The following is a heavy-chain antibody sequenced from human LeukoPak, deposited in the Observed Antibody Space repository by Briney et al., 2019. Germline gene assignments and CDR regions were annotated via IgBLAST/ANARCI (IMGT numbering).Heavy chain of an antibody. Sequence: SETLSLTCTVSGGSISSSSYSWSWIRQPPGKGLEWIGYIYDSGNTYYNPSLKSRVTISIDTSKNQFSLKLSSVTAADTAVYYCARDRGIMTTFGGVIAKGAHYWGQGTLVTVSS. CDR3: ARDRGIMTTFGGVIAKGAHY. J-gene: IGHJ4*02. D-gene: IGHD3-16*02. CDR1: GGSISSSSYS. CDR2: IYDSGNT. V-gene: IGHV4-30-4*07.